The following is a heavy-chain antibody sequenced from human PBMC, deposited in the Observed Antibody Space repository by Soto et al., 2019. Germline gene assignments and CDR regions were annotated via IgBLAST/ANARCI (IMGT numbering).Heavy chain of an antibody. D-gene: IGHD3-10*01. V-gene: IGHV1-18*01. CDR3: ARDLYGSGSYRYFDY. Sequence: ASVKVCCKDSGYTFTTEVIHWVRQAPGQGLEWMGWINPYNNNTNYAQKLQGRVTMTTDTSTSTAYMELRSLRSDDTAIYYCARDLYGSGSYRYFDYWGQGTLVTVSS. CDR2: INPYNNNT. CDR1: GYTFTTEV. J-gene: IGHJ4*02.